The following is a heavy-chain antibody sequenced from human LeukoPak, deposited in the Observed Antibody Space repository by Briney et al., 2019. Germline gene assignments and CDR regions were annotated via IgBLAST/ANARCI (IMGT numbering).Heavy chain of an antibody. CDR3: ARGNLFGSSSYFGY. D-gene: IGHD6-6*01. CDR1: GGSISSGGYY. V-gene: IGHV4-31*03. J-gene: IGHJ4*02. CDR2: IYYSGST. Sequence: SQTLSLTCTVSGGSISSGGYYWSWIRQHLGKGLEWIGYIYYSGSTYYNPSLKSRVTISVDTSKNQFSLKLSSVTAADTAVYYCARGNLFGSSSYFGYWGQGTLVTVSS.